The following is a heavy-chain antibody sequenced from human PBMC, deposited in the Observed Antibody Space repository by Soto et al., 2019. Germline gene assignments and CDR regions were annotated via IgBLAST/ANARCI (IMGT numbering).Heavy chain of an antibody. CDR3: AREYYYDSSGYYPSDY. D-gene: IGHD3-22*01. J-gene: IGHJ4*02. CDR2: IYYNGNT. CDR1: GGSINSGDYY. V-gene: IGHV4-30-4*01. Sequence: QVQLQESGPGLVRPSQTLSLTCTVSGGSINSGDYYWSWIRQPPGKCLEWIGDIYYNGNTFYNPSLKSRVTISLDTSKNQFSLRLTSVTAADTAVYYCAREYYYDSSGYYPSDYWGQGTLVTVSS.